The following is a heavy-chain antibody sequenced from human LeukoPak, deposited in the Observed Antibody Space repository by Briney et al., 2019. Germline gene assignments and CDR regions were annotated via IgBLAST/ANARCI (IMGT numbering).Heavy chain of an antibody. Sequence: SVKVSCKVSGYTLTELSMHWVRQAPGKGLEWMGGFDPEDGETIYAQKFQGRVTMTEDTSTDTAYMELSSLRSEDTAVYYCATDPRFLEWLGNDAFDIWGQGTMVTVSS. D-gene: IGHD3-3*01. CDR1: GYTLTELS. V-gene: IGHV1-24*01. J-gene: IGHJ3*02. CDR3: ATDPRFLEWLGNDAFDI. CDR2: FDPEDGET.